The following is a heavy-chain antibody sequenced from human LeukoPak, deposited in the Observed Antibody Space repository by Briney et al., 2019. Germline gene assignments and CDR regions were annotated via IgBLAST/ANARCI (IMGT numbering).Heavy chain of an antibody. CDR3: ARGSPGGPNAFDI. D-gene: IGHD2-15*01. J-gene: IGHJ3*02. CDR2: ISYDGSNK. CDR1: GFTFSSYG. Sequence: QPGRSLRLSCAASGFTFSSYGMHWVRQAPGKGLEWVAVISYDGSNKYYADSVKGRFTISRDNSKNTLYLQMNSLRAEDTAVYYCARGSPGGPNAFDIWGQGTMVTVSS. V-gene: IGHV3-30*03.